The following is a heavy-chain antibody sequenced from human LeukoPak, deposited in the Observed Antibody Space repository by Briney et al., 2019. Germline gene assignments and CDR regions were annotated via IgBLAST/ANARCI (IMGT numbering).Heavy chain of an antibody. V-gene: IGHV3-48*01. CDR1: GFTFSSYS. Sequence: GGSLRLSCAASGFTFSSYSMNWVRQAPGKGLEWVSYISSSSSTIYYADSVKGRFTISRDNAKNSLYLQMNSLRAEDTAVYYCARDSPLGPYDSSGIFDFWGQGTLVTVSS. D-gene: IGHD3-22*01. CDR3: ARDSPLGPYDSSGIFDF. J-gene: IGHJ4*02. CDR2: ISSSSSTI.